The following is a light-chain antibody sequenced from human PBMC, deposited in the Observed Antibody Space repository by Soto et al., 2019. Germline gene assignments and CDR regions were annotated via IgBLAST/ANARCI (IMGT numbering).Light chain of an antibody. J-gene: IGKJ5*01. CDR3: QPYDFVFVT. Sequence: DIQVTQSPSSLSASVGDRVTITYQRSQDMRNDLNWYQQKPGTAPKLLIYDTSNLQPGVPSRFSGSGSGTHFSLTITSLQPEDLATYYCQPYDFVFVTFGQGTRLEIK. CDR1: QDMRND. V-gene: IGKV1-33*01. CDR2: DTS.